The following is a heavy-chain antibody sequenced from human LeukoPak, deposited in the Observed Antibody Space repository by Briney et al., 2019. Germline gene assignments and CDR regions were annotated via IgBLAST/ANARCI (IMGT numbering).Heavy chain of an antibody. CDR1: GGTFSSYA. CDR3: AREYCGGDCYLEK. D-gene: IGHD2-21*02. J-gene: IGHJ4*02. V-gene: IGHV1-69*13. Sequence: SVKVSCKASGGTFSSYAISWVRQAPGQGLEWMGGIIPIFGTANYAQKFQGRVTITADESTSTAYMELSSLRSEDTAVYYCAREYCGGDCYLEKWGQGTLVTVSS. CDR2: IIPIFGTA.